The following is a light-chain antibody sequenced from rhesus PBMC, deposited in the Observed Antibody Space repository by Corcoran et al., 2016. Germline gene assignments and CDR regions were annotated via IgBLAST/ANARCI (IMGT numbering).Light chain of an antibody. CDR1: SSVSTTY. V-gene: IGKV3-35*01. CDR2: RTS. Sequence: EIVLTQSPTSMAVSQGERVTISCTASSSVSTTYLPWYQQKPGVPPRLLFYRTSSLAFGVPARFSGSGSGTSYTLAINSMEAEDAANYYCQQGNSFPPTFGQGTKVDIK. J-gene: IGKJ1*01. CDR3: QQGNSFPPT.